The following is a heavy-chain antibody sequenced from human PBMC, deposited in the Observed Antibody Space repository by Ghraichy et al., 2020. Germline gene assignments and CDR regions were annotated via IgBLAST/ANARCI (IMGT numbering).Heavy chain of an antibody. D-gene: IGHD5-18*01. CDR3: ARGYSFGFGAYYYGMDV. J-gene: IGHJ6*02. V-gene: IGHV4-34*01. CDR1: GGSFSGYY. Sequence: SQTLSLTCAVYGGSFSGYYWSWIRQPPGKGLEWIGEINHSGSTNYNPSLKSRVTISVDTSKNQFFLKLSSVTAADTAVYYCARGYSFGFGAYYYGMDVWGQGTTVTVSS. CDR2: INHSGST.